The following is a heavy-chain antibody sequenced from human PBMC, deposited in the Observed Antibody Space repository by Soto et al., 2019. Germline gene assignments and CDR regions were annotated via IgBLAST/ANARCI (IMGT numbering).Heavy chain of an antibody. CDR2: IYHNGST. J-gene: IGHJ6*02. CDR3: ARHSGNFDWLSSGKLPYYYYYGMDV. D-gene: IGHD3-9*01. Sequence: PSETLSLTCTVSGDSISNDNWWSWVRQPPGKGLEWIGEIYHNGSTNSNPSLKSRVTISVDKSKNQFSLKLSSVTAADTAVYYCARHSGNFDWLSSGKLPYYYYYGMDVWGQGTTVT. V-gene: IGHV4-4*02. CDR1: GDSISNDNW.